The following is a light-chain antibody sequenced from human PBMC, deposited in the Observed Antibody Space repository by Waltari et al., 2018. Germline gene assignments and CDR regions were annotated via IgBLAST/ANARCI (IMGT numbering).Light chain of an antibody. Sequence: SSELTQDPAVSVALGQTISITCQGDSLKTYYATWYQQKPGQAPLLVIYDKNARPSGSPYRFYGSSSGNTAARTITGAQAEDEADYYCQARDTTATRVLFGGGTKLTVL. V-gene: IGLV3-19*01. J-gene: IGLJ2*01. CDR1: SLKTYY. CDR2: DKN. CDR3: QARDTTATRVL.